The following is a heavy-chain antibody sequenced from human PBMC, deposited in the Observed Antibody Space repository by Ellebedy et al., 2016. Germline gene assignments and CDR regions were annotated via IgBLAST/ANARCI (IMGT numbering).Heavy chain of an antibody. CDR3: ARGLVWPAATNWFDP. CDR1: GYSFTSYL. V-gene: IGHV5-51*01. J-gene: IGHJ5*02. CDR2: IYPGDSDT. Sequence: GESLKISXKGSGYSFTSYLIGWVRQMPGKGLEWMGIIYPGDSDTRYSPSFQGHVTISADKSISTAYLQWSSLKASDTAMYYCARGLVWPAATNWFDPWGQGTLVTVSS. D-gene: IGHD2-2*01.